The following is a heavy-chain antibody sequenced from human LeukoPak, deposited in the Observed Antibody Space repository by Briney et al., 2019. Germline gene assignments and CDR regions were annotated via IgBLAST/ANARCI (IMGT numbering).Heavy chain of an antibody. Sequence: QPGGSLRLSCAASGFTFSYDWMTWVRQAPGKGLEWVANIKQDGTGKYYVDSVKGRFTISRDNAENSLYLQMNSLRAEDTAVYYCTRDTGCPGGTCYSFYDYWGQGTLVTVSS. J-gene: IGHJ4*02. D-gene: IGHD2-15*01. CDR3: TRDTGCPGGTCYSFYDY. CDR1: GFTFSYDW. V-gene: IGHV3-7*01. CDR2: IKQDGTGK.